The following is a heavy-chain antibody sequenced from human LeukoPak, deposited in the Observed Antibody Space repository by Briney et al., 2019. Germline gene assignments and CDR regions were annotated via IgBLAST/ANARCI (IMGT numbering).Heavy chain of an antibody. V-gene: IGHV3-30*02. J-gene: IGHJ6*03. CDR2: IRSDGINK. CDR1: GFTFSNYG. Sequence: GGSLRLSCAASGFTFSNYGMHWVRQAPGKGLEWVAFIRSDGINKYHADSVKGRFTISRDNSKNTLYLQMNSLRAEDTAVYYCAKDREDSMDVWGKGTTVTISS. CDR3: AKDREDSMDV.